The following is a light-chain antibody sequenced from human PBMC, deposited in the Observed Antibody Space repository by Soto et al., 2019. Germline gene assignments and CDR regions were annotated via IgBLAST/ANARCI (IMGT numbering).Light chain of an antibody. Sequence: QSALTQPASVSGAPGQSITISCTGTRSDVGRYNLVSWYQQHPGKAPKLMIYEGSKRPSGVSNRFSGYKSGNTAALTISGVQAEDEAEYYCCSYAGSSVAFGGGTKLTVL. CDR2: EGS. CDR1: RSDVGRYNL. V-gene: IGLV2-23*01. J-gene: IGLJ2*01. CDR3: CSYAGSSVA.